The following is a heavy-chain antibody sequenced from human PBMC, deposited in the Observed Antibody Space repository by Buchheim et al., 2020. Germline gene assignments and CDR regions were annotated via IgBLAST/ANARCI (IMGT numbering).Heavy chain of an antibody. CDR2: ISGSGGST. CDR1: GFTFSSYA. CDR3: ATFTYYDFWSGSPGNDY. Sequence: EVQLLESGGGLVQPGGSLRLSCAASGFTFSSYAMSWVRQAPGKGLEWVSAISGSGGSTYYSDSVKGRFTISRDNSKNTLYLQMNSLRAEDTAVYYCATFTYYDFWSGSPGNDYWGQGTL. J-gene: IGHJ4*02. D-gene: IGHD3-3*01. V-gene: IGHV3-23*01.